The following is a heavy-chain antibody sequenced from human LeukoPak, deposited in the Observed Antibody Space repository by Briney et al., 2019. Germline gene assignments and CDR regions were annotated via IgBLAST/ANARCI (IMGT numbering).Heavy chain of an antibody. J-gene: IGHJ4*02. D-gene: IGHD3-22*01. Sequence: GGSLRLSCAASGFTFSSYAMSWVRQAPGKGLEWVSAISGSGGSTYYADSVKGRFTISRDNSKNTLYLQMNSLRAEDTAVYYCAKGGAYYDSSGYPYYFDYWGQGTLVTVSS. CDR3: AKGGAYYDSSGYPYYFDY. CDR2: ISGSGGST. V-gene: IGHV3-23*01. CDR1: GFTFSSYA.